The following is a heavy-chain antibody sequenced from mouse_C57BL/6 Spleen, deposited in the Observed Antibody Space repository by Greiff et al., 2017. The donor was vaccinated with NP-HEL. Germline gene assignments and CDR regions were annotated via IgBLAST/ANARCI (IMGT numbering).Heavy chain of an antibody. D-gene: IGHD1-1*01. V-gene: IGHV5-16*01. Sequence: DVQLVESEGGLVQPGSSMKLSCTASGFTFSDYYMAWVRQVPEKGLEWVANINYDGSSTYYLDSLKSRFIISRDNAKNILYLQMSSLKSEDTATYYCARGGVTTVFDYWGQGTTLTVSS. J-gene: IGHJ2*01. CDR1: GFTFSDYY. CDR3: ARGGVTTVFDY. CDR2: INYDGSST.